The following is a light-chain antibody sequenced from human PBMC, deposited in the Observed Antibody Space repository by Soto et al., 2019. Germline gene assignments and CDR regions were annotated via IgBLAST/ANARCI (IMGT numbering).Light chain of an antibody. Sequence: DIQMTQSPSSVSASVGDRVTITCRASQGLSSWLAWYQQKPGKAPKLLIYAGSRLQSGVSSRFSGTGGGTDFTLTISSLQPEDFATYYCQQANSFPITFGHGTRLEIK. CDR2: AGS. J-gene: IGKJ5*01. CDR3: QQANSFPIT. V-gene: IGKV1D-12*01. CDR1: QGLSSW.